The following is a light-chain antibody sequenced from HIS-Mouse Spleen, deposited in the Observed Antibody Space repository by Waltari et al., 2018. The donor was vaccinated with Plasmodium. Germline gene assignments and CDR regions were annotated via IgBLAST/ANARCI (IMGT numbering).Light chain of an antibody. Sequence: SYELTQPPSVSVSPGPTASITRSGHQLGDKYACWYQQKPGQSPVLVIYQDSKRPSGIPERFSGSNSGNTATLTISGTQAMDEADYYCQAWDSSTDYVFGTGTKVTVL. CDR2: QDS. V-gene: IGLV3-1*01. J-gene: IGLJ1*01. CDR3: QAWDSSTDYV. CDR1: QLGDKY.